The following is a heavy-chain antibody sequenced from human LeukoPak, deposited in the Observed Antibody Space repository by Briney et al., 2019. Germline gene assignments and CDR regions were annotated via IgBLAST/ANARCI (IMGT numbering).Heavy chain of an antibody. CDR3: ARESWSGYYSYYYYYYYMDV. D-gene: IGHD3-3*01. V-gene: IGHV4-39*07. CDR1: GGSISSSSYY. CDR2: IYYSGST. Sequence: SGTLSLTCTVSGGSISSSSYYWGWIRQPPGKGLEWIGSIYYSGSTYYNPSLKSRVTISVDTSKNQFSLKLSSVTAADTAVYYCARESWSGYYSYYYYYYYMDVWGKGTTVTISS. J-gene: IGHJ6*03.